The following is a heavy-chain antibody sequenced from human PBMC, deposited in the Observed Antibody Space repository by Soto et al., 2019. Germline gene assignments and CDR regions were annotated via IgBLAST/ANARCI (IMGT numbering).Heavy chain of an antibody. J-gene: IGHJ5*02. CDR2: INAGNGNT. D-gene: IGHD5-12*01. CDR3: ARDHSGYDWNWFDP. Sequence: ASVKVSCKASGYTFTSYAMHWVRQAPGQRLEWMGWINAGNGNTKYSQKFQGRVTITRDTSASTAYMELSSLRSEDTAVYYCARDHSGYDWNWFDPWGQGTLVTVSS. CDR1: GYTFTSYA. V-gene: IGHV1-3*01.